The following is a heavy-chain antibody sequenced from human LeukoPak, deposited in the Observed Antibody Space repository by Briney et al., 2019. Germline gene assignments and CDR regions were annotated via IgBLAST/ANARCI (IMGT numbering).Heavy chain of an antibody. Sequence: GGSLRLSCAASGFTFSNAWMNWVRQAPGKGLEWVGRIKSKTDGGTTDYAAPVKGRFTISRDDSKNTLYLQMNSLKTKDTGVCYCTASYSSGSYLRYYSYGMDVWGQGTTVTVSS. J-gene: IGHJ6*02. CDR1: GFTFSNAW. D-gene: IGHD6-19*01. CDR3: TASYSSGSYLRYYSYGMDV. V-gene: IGHV3-15*07. CDR2: IKSKTDGGTT.